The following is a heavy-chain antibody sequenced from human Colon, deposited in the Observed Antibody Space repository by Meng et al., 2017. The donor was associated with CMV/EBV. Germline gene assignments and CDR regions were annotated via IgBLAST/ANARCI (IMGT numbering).Heavy chain of an antibody. D-gene: IGHD5-24*01. V-gene: IGHV3-74*01. CDR2: ISPDGSST. J-gene: IGHJ4*02. CDR3: VRGGDGYGNFDY. Sequence: ASGFTFSGFGMHWVRQAPGKGLVWVSRISPDGSSTYYADAVKGRLTISRDNANSVLFLQMNSLRSDDAAVYYCVRGGDGYGNFDYWGQGTLVTVSS. CDR1: GFTFSGFG.